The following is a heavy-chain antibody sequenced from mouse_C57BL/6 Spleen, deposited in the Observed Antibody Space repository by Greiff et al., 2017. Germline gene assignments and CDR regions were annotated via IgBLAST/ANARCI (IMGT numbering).Heavy chain of an antibody. CDR2: IDPNSGGT. CDR3: ARGVTTVVATGYFDV. Sequence: QQPGAELVKPGASVKLSCKASGYPFPSYGMHWVKQRPGRGLEWIGRIDPNSGGTQYHEKFKSKATLTVDKPSSTAYMQLSSLTSEDSAVYYCARGVTTVVATGYFDVWGTGTTVTVSS. D-gene: IGHD1-1*01. CDR1: GYPFPSYG. V-gene: IGHV1-72*01. J-gene: IGHJ1*03.